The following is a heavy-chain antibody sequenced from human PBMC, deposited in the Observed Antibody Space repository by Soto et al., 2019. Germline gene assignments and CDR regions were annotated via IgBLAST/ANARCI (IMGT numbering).Heavy chain of an antibody. CDR3: ARYGSGRNYKDPLDY. CDR2: INTRSNII. V-gene: IGHV3-48*01. J-gene: IGHJ4*02. CDR1: GFRFSDHA. D-gene: IGHD3-10*01. Sequence: PGGSLRLSCTASGFRFSDHAMNWVRQAPGKGLEWISHINTRSNIIYYADSVRGRFTISRDNAINSLYLQMNSLRAEDTAVYYCARYGSGRNYKDPLDYWGQGAQVTVSS.